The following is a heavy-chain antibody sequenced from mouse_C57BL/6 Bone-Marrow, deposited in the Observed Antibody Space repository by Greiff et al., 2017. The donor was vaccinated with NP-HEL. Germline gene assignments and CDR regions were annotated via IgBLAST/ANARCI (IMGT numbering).Heavy chain of an antibody. Sequence: VQLQQSGTVLARPGASVKMSCKTSGYTFTSYGMHWVKQRPGQGLEWIGAIYPGNSDTCYNEKFKGKAKLTADKSASTAYMELSSLTNEDSAVYYCTTIYYGSTPFAYWGQGTLVTVSA. CDR1: GYTFTSYG. V-gene: IGHV1-5*01. D-gene: IGHD2-2*01. CDR3: TTIYYGSTPFAY. CDR2: IYPGNSDT. J-gene: IGHJ3*01.